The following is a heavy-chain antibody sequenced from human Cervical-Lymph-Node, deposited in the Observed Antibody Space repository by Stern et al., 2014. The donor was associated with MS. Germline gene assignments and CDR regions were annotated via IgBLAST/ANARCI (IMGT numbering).Heavy chain of an antibody. CDR2: IETGGST. Sequence: EVQLVESGGGLIQPGGSLRLSCAASGITVSTDHMSWVRQAPGKGLEWVSAIETGGSTFYASSVKGRFTISRDSSKNTLYLQMNSLRAEDTAVYYCARGGLLGWDFDGSAFDLWGQGTMVTVSS. CDR3: ARGGLLGWDFDGSAFDL. D-gene: IGHD3/OR15-3a*01. V-gene: IGHV3-53*01. J-gene: IGHJ3*01. CDR1: GITVSTDH.